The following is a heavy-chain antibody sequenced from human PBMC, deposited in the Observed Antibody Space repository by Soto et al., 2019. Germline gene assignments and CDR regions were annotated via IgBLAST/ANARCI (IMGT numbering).Heavy chain of an antibody. CDR2: ISSSSSTI. V-gene: IGHV3-48*01. CDR3: ARDRSIAVAGLDY. Sequence: GGSLRLSCAASGFTFSSYSMNWVRQAPGKGLEWVSYISSSSSTIYYADSVKGRFTISRDNAKNSLYLQMNSLRAEDTAVYYCARDRSIAVAGLDYWGQGTLVTVSS. D-gene: IGHD6-19*01. CDR1: GFTFSSYS. J-gene: IGHJ4*02.